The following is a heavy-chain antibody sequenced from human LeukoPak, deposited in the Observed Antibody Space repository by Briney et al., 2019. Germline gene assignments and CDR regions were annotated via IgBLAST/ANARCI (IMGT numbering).Heavy chain of an antibody. V-gene: IGHV4-39*01. D-gene: IGHD1-26*01. Sequence: ETLSLTCTVSGGSISSSGYYWGWIRQPPGKGLEWIASIYYSGSTYYSPSLKSRVTISVDTSKNQLSLKLSSLTAADTAVYYCARHEYSGSYYGLSWFDPWGQGTLVTVSS. CDR2: IYYSGST. CDR3: ARHEYSGSYYGLSWFDP. J-gene: IGHJ5*02. CDR1: GGSISSSGYY.